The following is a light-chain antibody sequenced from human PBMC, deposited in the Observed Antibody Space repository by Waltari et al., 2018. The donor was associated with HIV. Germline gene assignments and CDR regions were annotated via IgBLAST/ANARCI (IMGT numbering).Light chain of an antibody. J-gene: IGLJ2*01. Sequence: SYELTQPPSVSVSPGQTARITCSGDALPNQYAYWYQRKPGQAPVLVIYKDSERPSGIPERFSGSSSGTTVTLTISGVQAEVEADYYCQSADSSGTYVLFGGGTKLTVL. CDR3: QSADSSGTYVL. CDR1: ALPNQY. CDR2: KDS. V-gene: IGLV3-25*03.